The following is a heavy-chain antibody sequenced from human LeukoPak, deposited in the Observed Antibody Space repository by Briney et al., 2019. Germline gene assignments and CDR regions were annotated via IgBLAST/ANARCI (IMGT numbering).Heavy chain of an antibody. V-gene: IGHV4-39*07. J-gene: IGHJ4*02. CDR2: IYYWGST. D-gene: IGHD3-10*01. Sequence: SETLSLTCTASGGSHSSSSYYWGWLRQPPGRGLEGLGSIYYWGSTYYNPSLKSRVTISVDTSKNQFSLKLSSVTAADTAVYYCARDIPTRGVITQYYFDYWGQGTLVTVSS. CDR3: ARDIPTRGVITQYYFDY. CDR1: GGSHSSSSYY.